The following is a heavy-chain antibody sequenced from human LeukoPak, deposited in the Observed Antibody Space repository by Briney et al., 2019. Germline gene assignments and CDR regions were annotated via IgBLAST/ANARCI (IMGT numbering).Heavy chain of an antibody. CDR3: ARDPRITGTKESDY. Sequence: ASVKVSCKASGYTFTSYYIHWVRQAPGQGLEWMGIINPSGGSTGYAQKFQGRVTMTRDTSTSTVHMDLSSLRSEDTAVYYCARDPRITGTKESDYWGQGTLVTVSS. V-gene: IGHV1-46*01. CDR2: INPSGGST. CDR1: GYTFTSYY. J-gene: IGHJ4*02. D-gene: IGHD1-7*01.